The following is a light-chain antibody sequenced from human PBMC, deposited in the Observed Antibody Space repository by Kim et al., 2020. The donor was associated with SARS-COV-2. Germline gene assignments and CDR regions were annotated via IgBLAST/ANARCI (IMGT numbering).Light chain of an antibody. J-gene: IGKJ5*01. V-gene: IGKV1-9*01. CDR2: PTS. CDR1: QDISTY. CDR3: QQLISYPLT. Sequence: ASVGDRVTITCRARQDISTYLAWYQQKPGKAPKLLIYPTSTVQSGVPSGFSGSGSGTEFTLTISNLQPEDFATYYCQQLISYPLTFGQGTRLEIK.